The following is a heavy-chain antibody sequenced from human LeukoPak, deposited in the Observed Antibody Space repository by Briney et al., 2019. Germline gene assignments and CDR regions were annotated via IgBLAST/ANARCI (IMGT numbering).Heavy chain of an antibody. CDR2: INSSGTT. D-gene: IGHD1-26*01. Sequence: GGSLRLSCAASGFIVSSNYMSWVRQAPGKGLEWVSVINSSGTTYYADSVKGRFTISRDNSKNTLYLQMNSLRAEDTAMYYCASGSPFAYWGQGTLVIVSS. CDR3: ASGSPFAY. CDR1: GFIVSSNY. J-gene: IGHJ4*02. V-gene: IGHV3-66*01.